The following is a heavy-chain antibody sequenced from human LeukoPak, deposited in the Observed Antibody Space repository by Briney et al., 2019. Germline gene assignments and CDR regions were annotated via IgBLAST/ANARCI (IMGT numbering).Heavy chain of an antibody. D-gene: IGHD3-3*01. Sequence: GGSLRLSCAASGFTFDDYGMSWVRQAPGKGLEWVSGINWNGGSTGYADSVKGRFTISRDNAKNSLYLQMNSLRAEDTALYYRARAPGVVIRYYYVDVWGKGTTVTVSS. V-gene: IGHV3-20*04. J-gene: IGHJ6*03. CDR2: INWNGGST. CDR1: GFTFDDYG. CDR3: ARAPGVVIRYYYVDV.